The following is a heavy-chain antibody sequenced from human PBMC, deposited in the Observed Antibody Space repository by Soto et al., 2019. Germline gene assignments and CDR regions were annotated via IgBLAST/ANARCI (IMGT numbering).Heavy chain of an antibody. CDR2: IYYSRST. CDR1: GGSISSYY. V-gene: IGHV4-59*01. CDR3: ARAPVVAAFDI. Sequence: PSETLSLTCTVSGGSISSYYWSWIRQPPGKGLEWIGYIYYSRSTNYNPSLKSRVTISVDTSKNQFSLKLSSVTAADTAVYYCARAPVVAAFDIWGQGTMVTVSS. D-gene: IGHD2-15*01. J-gene: IGHJ3*02.